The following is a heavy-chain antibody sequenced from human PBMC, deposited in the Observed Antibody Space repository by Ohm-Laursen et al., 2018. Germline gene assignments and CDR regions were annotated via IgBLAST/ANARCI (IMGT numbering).Heavy chain of an antibody. V-gene: IGHV1-8*01. CDR1: GYTFTSYD. Sequence: ATVKISCKASGYTFTSYDINWVRQATGQGLKWMGWMNPNSGNTGYAQKFQGRVTMTRNTSISTAYMELSSLRSEDTAVYYCARALRPSGRRRGNYVGFHWFDPWGQGTLVTVSS. CDR3: ARALRPSGRRRGNYVGFHWFDP. J-gene: IGHJ5*02. CDR2: MNPNSGNT. D-gene: IGHD3-10*01.